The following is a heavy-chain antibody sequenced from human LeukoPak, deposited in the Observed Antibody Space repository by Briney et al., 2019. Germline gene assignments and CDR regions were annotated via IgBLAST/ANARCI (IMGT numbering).Heavy chain of an antibody. CDR3: ARRMYSSGGAFDM. CDR1: GFTFSSYW. CDR2: INTDGSST. Sequence: GRSLTLSCATSGFTFSSYWRHWVRQAPGKGLVWVARINTDGSSTAYTDSVKGRFTISRDNAKNTLYLQMNSLRAEDTAVYYCARRMYSSGGAFDMWRRRTMVSVP. D-gene: IGHD2-15*01. J-gene: IGHJ3*02. V-gene: IGHV3-74*01.